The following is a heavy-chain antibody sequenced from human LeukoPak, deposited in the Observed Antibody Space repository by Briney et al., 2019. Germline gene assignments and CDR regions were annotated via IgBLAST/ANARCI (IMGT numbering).Heavy chain of an antibody. CDR3: ARDGDYYYMDV. CDR1: GFTFSSYW. D-gene: IGHD3-16*01. Sequence: GGSLRLSCAASGFTFSSYWKHWVPQAPGKGLVWVSRINSDGSSTSYADSVKGRFTISRDNAKNTLYLQMNSLRAEDTAVYYCARDGDYYYMDVWGKGTTVTVSS. J-gene: IGHJ6*03. CDR2: INSDGSST. V-gene: IGHV3-74*01.